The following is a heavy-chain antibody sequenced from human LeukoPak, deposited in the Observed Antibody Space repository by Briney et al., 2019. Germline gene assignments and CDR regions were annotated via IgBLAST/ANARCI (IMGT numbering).Heavy chain of an antibody. CDR1: GFTFSSYG. V-gene: IGHV3-30*02. J-gene: IGHJ4*02. D-gene: IGHD2-2*01. Sequence: GGSLSLSCAASGFTFSSYGMHWVRQAPGKWLEWVAFIPYDGSNKYYPDSLKGRFTISRDNSKNTLYLQMNSLRADDTAVYYCAKGGSPAMLDYWGQGTLVAVSS. CDR2: IPYDGSNK. CDR3: AKGGSPAMLDY.